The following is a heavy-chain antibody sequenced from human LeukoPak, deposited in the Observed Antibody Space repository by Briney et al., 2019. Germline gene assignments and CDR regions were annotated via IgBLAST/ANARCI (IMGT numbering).Heavy chain of an antibody. D-gene: IGHD3-3*01. CDR3: ARGGPEYDFWSGYYSD. CDR1: GYTFTSYG. J-gene: IGHJ4*02. CDR2: ISAYNGNT. Sequence: ASVKVTCKASGYTFTSYGISWVRQPPGQGLEWMGWISAYNGNTNYAQERQGRVTMTTDTSTSTAYMELRSLRSDAAAVYYCARGGPEYDFWSGYYSDWGQGTLVTVSS. V-gene: IGHV1-18*01.